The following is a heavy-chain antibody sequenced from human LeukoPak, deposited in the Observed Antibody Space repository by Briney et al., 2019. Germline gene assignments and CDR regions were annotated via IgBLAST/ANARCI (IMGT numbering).Heavy chain of an antibody. V-gene: IGHV3-53*01. D-gene: IGHD3-22*01. CDR3: ALGDTSGYYYFQH. CDR1: GFTVSSNY. CDR2: IYSGGNT. J-gene: IGHJ1*01. Sequence: GGSLRLTCAASGFTVSSNYMSWVRQAPGKGLEWVSVIYSGGNTYYADSVKGRFTISRDNSENTLYLQMNSLRAEDTAVYYCALGDTSGYYYFQHWGQGTLVTVSS.